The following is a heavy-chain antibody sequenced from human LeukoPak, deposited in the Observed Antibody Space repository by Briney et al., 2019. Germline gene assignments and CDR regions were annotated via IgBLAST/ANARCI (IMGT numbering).Heavy chain of an antibody. CDR3: AKDYGDYVQYIDY. D-gene: IGHD4-17*01. Sequence: KTGGSLRLSCAASGFTFSSYAMHWVRHAPGKGLEWVAFIRYDGSNKYYVDSVKGRFTISRDNSKNTLYLQMNSLRAEDTAIYYCAKDYGDYVQYIDYWGQGSLVTVS. CDR2: IRYDGSNK. J-gene: IGHJ4*02. V-gene: IGHV3-30*02. CDR1: GFTFSSYA.